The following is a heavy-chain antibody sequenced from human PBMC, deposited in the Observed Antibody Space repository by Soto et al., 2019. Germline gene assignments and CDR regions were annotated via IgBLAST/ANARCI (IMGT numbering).Heavy chain of an antibody. CDR3: ARGYYDSTGFYYRY. Sequence: QVHLVQSGAEVKKPGASVKVSCKASGYTFTSYTITWVRQAPGKGLEWMGWISASNGNTNSAHSLQGRLTMTIATSTTTAYMELRSLRSDDTAVYFCARGYYDSTGFYYRYWGQGTLVTVSP. V-gene: IGHV1-18*01. CDR2: ISASNGNT. CDR1: GYTFTSYT. D-gene: IGHD3-22*01. J-gene: IGHJ4*02.